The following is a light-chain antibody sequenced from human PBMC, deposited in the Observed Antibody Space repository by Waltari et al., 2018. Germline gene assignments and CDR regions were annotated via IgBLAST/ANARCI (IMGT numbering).Light chain of an antibody. CDR1: QTISTY. Sequence: IQMTQSPSSLSASVGDRATITCRASQTISTYLNWYQQKPGRAPRLLIYAASSLQGGVPSRFSGSGSGTDFTLTVSSLQPEDFATYYCQQSHSAPWTFGQGTKVEIK. J-gene: IGKJ1*01. V-gene: IGKV1-39*01. CDR3: QQSHSAPWT. CDR2: AAS.